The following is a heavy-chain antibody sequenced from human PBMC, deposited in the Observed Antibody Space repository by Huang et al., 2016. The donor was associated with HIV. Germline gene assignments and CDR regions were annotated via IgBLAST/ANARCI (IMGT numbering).Heavy chain of an antibody. CDR1: GFSISSYW. CDR3: ARDPRIQSWLNFFDY. D-gene: IGHD3-22*01. CDR2: INREGRST. V-gene: IGHV3-74*01. Sequence: EVQLVESGGGLVQPGGSLRLSCAASGFSISSYWVHWVRQAPGRGGVWVARINREGRSTSYADSVKGRFTSYRDNAKNTLYLQMNSLRAEDTAVYYCARDPRIQSWLNFFDYWGQGTLVSVSS. J-gene: IGHJ4*02.